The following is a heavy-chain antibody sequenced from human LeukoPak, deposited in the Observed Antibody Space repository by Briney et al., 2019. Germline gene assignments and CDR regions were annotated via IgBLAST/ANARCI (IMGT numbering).Heavy chain of an antibody. D-gene: IGHD3-22*01. V-gene: IGHV3-23*01. CDR1: GFTFDDYA. Sequence: GGSLRLSCAASGFTFDDYAMSWVRQAPGKGLEWVSVFSGSGGSTYYADSVKGRFTISRHNSKNTLYLQMNSLRAEDTAVYYCARVQTFYDSSGYLYYFDYWGQGTLVTVSS. J-gene: IGHJ4*02. CDR2: FSGSGGST. CDR3: ARVQTFYDSSGYLYYFDY.